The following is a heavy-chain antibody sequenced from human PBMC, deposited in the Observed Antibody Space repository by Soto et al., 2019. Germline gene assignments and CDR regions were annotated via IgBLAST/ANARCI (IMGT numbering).Heavy chain of an antibody. CDR3: AKERGYSYGYDY. Sequence: GASVKVSCKASGYTFSNYGVTWVRQAPGQGLEWMGSIIPMVGMTNYAQKFQGRVTMTTDTSTSTAYMELRSLRSDDTAVYYCAKERGYSYGYDYWGQGTLVTVSS. CDR2: IIPMVGMT. J-gene: IGHJ4*02. D-gene: IGHD5-18*01. V-gene: IGHV1-18*01. CDR1: GYTFSNYG.